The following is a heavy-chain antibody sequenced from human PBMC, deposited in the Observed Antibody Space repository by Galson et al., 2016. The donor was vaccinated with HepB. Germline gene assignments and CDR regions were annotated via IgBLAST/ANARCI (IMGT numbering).Heavy chain of an antibody. D-gene: IGHD2-15*01. Sequence: SLRLSCAASGFTFINYGMTWVRRAPGKGLEWVSVISNSGDIKYYADSAKGRFSISRDNSKNTLYLQMNSLGAEGTAIYYCVKGSIGSGGLDVWGPGTTVTVSS. CDR1: GFTFINYG. J-gene: IGHJ6*01. CDR3: VKGSIGSGGLDV. CDR2: ISNSGDIK. V-gene: IGHV3-23*01.